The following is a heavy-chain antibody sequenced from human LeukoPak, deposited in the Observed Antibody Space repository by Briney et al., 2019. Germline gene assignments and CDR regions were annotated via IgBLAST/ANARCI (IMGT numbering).Heavy chain of an antibody. CDR1: GFTFSDHY. V-gene: IGHV3-72*01. CDR2: TRNKANSYTT. D-gene: IGHD2-15*01. CDR3: ARSGYCGGGACYSDYSDY. J-gene: IGHJ4*02. Sequence: PGGSLRLSCAASGFTFSDHYMDWVRQAPGKGREWVGRTRNKANSYTTEYAASVKGRFTISRDASENSLYLQMNSLKTEDTAVYYCARSGYCGGGACYSDYSDYWGQGTLVTVSS.